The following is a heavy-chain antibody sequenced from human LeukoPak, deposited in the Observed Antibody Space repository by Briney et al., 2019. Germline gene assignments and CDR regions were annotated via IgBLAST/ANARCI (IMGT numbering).Heavy chain of an antibody. J-gene: IGHJ4*02. CDR2: ISGSGGST. V-gene: IGHV3-23*01. CDR1: GFTFSSYA. CDR3: ATEDPKYSSSWTGDYFDY. D-gene: IGHD6-13*01. Sequence: GGSLRLSCAASGFTFSSYAMSWVRQAPGKGLEWVSAISGSGGSTYYADSVKGRFTISRDNSKNTLYLQMNSLRAEDTAVYYCATEDPKYSSSWTGDYFDYWGQGTLVTVSS.